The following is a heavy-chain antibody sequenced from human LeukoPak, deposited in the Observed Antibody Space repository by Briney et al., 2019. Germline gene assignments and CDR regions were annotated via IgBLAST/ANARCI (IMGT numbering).Heavy chain of an antibody. CDR2: ISAYNGNT. D-gene: IGHD1-26*01. J-gene: IGHJ4*02. CDR3: ARAEWELLPFDY. Sequence: ASVKVSCKAAGYTFTSYGISWLRQAPGQGLELMGWISAYNGNTNYTQKLQGRVTMTTDTSTSTAYMELRSLRSDDTAVYYCARAEWELLPFDYWGQGTLVTVSS. V-gene: IGHV1-18*01. CDR1: GYTFTSYG.